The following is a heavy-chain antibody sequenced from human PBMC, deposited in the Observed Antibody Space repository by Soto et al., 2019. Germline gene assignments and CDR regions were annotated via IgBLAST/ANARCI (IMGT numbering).Heavy chain of an antibody. D-gene: IGHD5-18*01. Sequence: GGSLRLSCAASGFTFSSYGMHWVRQAPGKGLEWVAVISYDGSNKYYADSVKGRFTISRDNSKNTLYLQMNSLRAEDTAVYYCAKSFFDRTAPTAMQNYGMDVWGQGTTVTVSS. CDR3: AKSFFDRTAPTAMQNYGMDV. CDR1: GFTFSSYG. J-gene: IGHJ6*02. V-gene: IGHV3-30*18. CDR2: ISYDGSNK.